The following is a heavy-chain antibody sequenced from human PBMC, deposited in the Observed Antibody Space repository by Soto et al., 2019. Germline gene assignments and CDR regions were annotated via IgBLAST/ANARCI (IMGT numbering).Heavy chain of an antibody. CDR2: ISSSSSYI. D-gene: IGHD3-3*01. CDR3: ARGYYDFWSGSAEDAFDI. V-gene: IGHV3-21*01. Sequence: GGSLRLSCEASGFTIRTYVMRWVRQAPGKGLEWVSSISSSSSYIYYADSVKGRFTISRDNAKNSLYLQMNSLRAEDTAVYYCARGYYDFWSGSAEDAFDIWGQGTMVTVSS. CDR1: GFTIRTYV. J-gene: IGHJ3*02.